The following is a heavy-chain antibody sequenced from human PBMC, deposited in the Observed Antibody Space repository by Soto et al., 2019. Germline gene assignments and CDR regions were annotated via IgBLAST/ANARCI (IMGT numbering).Heavy chain of an antibody. D-gene: IGHD3-22*01. CDR1: GFNFAEYA. CDR2: ISSSSSYI. V-gene: IGHV3-21*01. CDR3: ARGYYDSSWDQFDP. J-gene: IGHJ5*02. Sequence: GGSLRLSCAASGFNFAEYAMHWVRQIPGKGLEWVSGISSSSSYIYYADSVKGRFTISRDNAKNSLYLQMNSLRAEDTAVYYCARGYYDSSWDQFDPWGQGTLVTVSS.